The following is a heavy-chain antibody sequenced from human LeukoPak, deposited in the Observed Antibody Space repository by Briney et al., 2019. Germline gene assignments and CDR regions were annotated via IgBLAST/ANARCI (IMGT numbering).Heavy chain of an antibody. CDR2: VSYDGSNK. CDR1: GFTFSSYA. CDR3: AREVVGATTAFDY. J-gene: IGHJ4*02. V-gene: IGHV3-30-3*01. D-gene: IGHD1-26*01. Sequence: GGSLRLSCAASGFTFSSYAMHWVRQAPGKGLEWVAVVSYDGSNKYYADSVKGRFTISRDNSKNTLYLQMNSLRAEDTAVYYCAREVVGATTAFDYWGQGTLVTVSS.